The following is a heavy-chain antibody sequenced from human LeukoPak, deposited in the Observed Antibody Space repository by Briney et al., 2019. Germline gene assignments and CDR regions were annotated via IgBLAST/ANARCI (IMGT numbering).Heavy chain of an antibody. D-gene: IGHD6-13*01. CDR2: IYYSGST. V-gene: IGHV4-31*03. J-gene: IGHJ4*02. Sequence: SETPSLTCTVSGGSISSGGYYWSWIRQHPGKGLEWIGYIYYSGSTYYNPSLKSRVTISVDTSKNQFSLKLSSVTAADTAVYYCARDRIAAAGNGFDYWGQGTLVTVSS. CDR3: ARDRIAAAGNGFDY. CDR1: GGSISSGGYY.